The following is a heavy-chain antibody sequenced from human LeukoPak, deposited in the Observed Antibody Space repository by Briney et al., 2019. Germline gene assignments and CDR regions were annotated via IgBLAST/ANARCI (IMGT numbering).Heavy chain of an antibody. Sequence: GGSLRLSCAASGFTFSSHGMNWVRQAPGKGLEWVSSISSTSTYIYYADSMKGRFIISRDNARNSLYLEMNSLRAEDTAVYYCARIIGISGTYPTDYWGQGTLVTVSS. CDR3: ARIIGISGTYPTDY. V-gene: IGHV3-21*06. J-gene: IGHJ4*02. D-gene: IGHD1-26*01. CDR1: GFTFSSHG. CDR2: ISSTSTYI.